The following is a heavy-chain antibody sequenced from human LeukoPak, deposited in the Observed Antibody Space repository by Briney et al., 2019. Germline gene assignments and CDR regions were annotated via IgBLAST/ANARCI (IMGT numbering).Heavy chain of an antibody. CDR1: GYTFTGYY. CDR3: ARDLKGSSWYETDY. CDR2: INPNSGGT. D-gene: IGHD6-13*01. J-gene: IGHJ4*02. V-gene: IGHV1-2*02. Sequence: GASVKVSCKASGYTFTGYYMHWVRQAPGQGLEWMGWINPNSGGTSYAQKFQGRVTMTRDTSISTAYMELSRLRSDDTAVYYCARDLKGSSWYETDYWGQGTLVTVSS.